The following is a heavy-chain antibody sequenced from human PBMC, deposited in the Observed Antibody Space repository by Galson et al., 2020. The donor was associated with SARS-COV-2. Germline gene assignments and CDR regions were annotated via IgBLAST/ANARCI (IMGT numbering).Heavy chain of an antibody. D-gene: IGHD6-13*01. J-gene: IGHJ6*03. Sequence: GGSLRLSCVATGSTFSGSSMIWVRRAPGKGLEWVSSISGSSTYKYYADSVKGRFTVSRDNGKDSLYLLMNSLRAEDTAVYYCARFYSSSWQYYMDVWGKGTTVTVSS. CDR3: ARFYSSSWQYYMDV. CDR2: ISGSSTYK. V-gene: IGHV3-21*01. CDR1: GSTFSGSS.